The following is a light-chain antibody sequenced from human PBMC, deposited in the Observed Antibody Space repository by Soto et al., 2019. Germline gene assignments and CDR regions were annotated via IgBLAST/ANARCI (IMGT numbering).Light chain of an antibody. Sequence: QSVLTQPPSASGTPGQTVTISCTGSSSNIGSAYIYCYHHLPGTAPKLLIYKNNQRPSGVPDRFSASKSGTSASRAISGLRTGDDADYYCAAWDDRLVVFGVGTKRTV. CDR1: SSNIGSAY. J-gene: IGLJ2*01. CDR3: AAWDDRLVV. V-gene: IGLV1-47*01. CDR2: KNN.